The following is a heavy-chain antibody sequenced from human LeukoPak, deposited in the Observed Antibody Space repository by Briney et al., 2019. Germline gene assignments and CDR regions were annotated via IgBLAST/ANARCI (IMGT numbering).Heavy chain of an antibody. CDR3: ARDRGYCGRTSCYDYYYYYMDV. D-gene: IGHD2-2*01. CDR2: IYTSGST. Sequence: PSETLSLTCTVSGGSISSYSWSWIRQPAGKGLEWIGRIYTSGSTNYNPSLRSRVTMSVETSKNQFSLNLSSVTAADTAVYYCARDRGYCGRTSCYDYYYYYMDVWGKGTTVTVPS. CDR1: GGSISSYS. J-gene: IGHJ6*03. V-gene: IGHV4-4*07.